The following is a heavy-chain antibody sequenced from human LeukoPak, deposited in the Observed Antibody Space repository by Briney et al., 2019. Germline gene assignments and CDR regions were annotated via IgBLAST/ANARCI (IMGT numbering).Heavy chain of an antibody. CDR1: GYTFTGYY. Sequence: ASVKVSCKASGYTFTGYYMHWVRQAPGQGLEWMGWVNPNSGGTNYAQKFQGRVTMTRDTSISTAYMELSRLRSDDTAVYYCARDMYDISGRADYWGQGTLVTVSS. CDR2: VNPNSGGT. V-gene: IGHV1-2*02. J-gene: IGHJ4*02. CDR3: ARDMYDISGRADY. D-gene: IGHD3-22*01.